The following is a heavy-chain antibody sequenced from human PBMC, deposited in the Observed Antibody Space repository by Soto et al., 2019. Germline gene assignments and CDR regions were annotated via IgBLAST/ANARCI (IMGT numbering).Heavy chain of an antibody. CDR3: ARYPRGADNPTTHDAFDF. V-gene: IGHV4-31*03. Sequence: SETLSLTCSVSGASISSGGFYWSWIRQHPGKGLEWIGYIYYSGSTYYNPSLKSRVTISVDTSKNQFSLKLSSVTAADTAVYYCARYPRGADNPTTHDAFDFWGQGTMVTVSS. D-gene: IGHD1-7*01. CDR1: GASISSGGFY. CDR2: IYYSGST. J-gene: IGHJ3*01.